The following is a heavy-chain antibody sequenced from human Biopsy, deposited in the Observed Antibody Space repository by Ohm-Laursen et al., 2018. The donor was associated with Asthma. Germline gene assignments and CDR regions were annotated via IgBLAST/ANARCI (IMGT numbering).Heavy chain of an antibody. CDR3: ARDLHPTNHLGELSEGFDY. Sequence: SLRLSCTGSGLTFSSYAMHWVRQAPGKGLEWVAVISYDGSNKYYADSVKGRFTISRDNSKNTLYLQMNSLRAEDTAVYYCARDLHPTNHLGELSEGFDYWGQGTLVTVSS. V-gene: IGHV3-30-3*01. D-gene: IGHD3-16*02. CDR2: ISYDGSNK. J-gene: IGHJ4*02. CDR1: GLTFSSYA.